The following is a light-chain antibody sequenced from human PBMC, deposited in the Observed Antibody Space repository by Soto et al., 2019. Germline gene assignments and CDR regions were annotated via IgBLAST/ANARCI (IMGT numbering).Light chain of an antibody. V-gene: IGKV1-13*02. CDR2: DAS. Sequence: AIQLTQSPSSLSASVGDRVTITCRASQGISSALAWYQQKPGKAPKLLIYDASSLESGVPSRFSGSGSGTDFTLTISILQPEDFATYYCQQFKSYLITFGHGTRLEIK. J-gene: IGKJ5*01. CDR1: QGISSA. CDR3: QQFKSYLIT.